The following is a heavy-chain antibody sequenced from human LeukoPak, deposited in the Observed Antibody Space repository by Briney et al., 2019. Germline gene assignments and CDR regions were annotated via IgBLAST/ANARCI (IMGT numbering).Heavy chain of an antibody. Sequence: SPSLSLTCAVSGYSMSSGYQWAWIRQSPGKGLVWICSIFHSGSAHYNPSLKSRVTISVETSNNQFSLKMYSVTAADTAVYYCARDPRWLTPDCTSTSCYENYFDPWGQGTLVTVSS. CDR2: IFHSGSA. D-gene: IGHD2-2*01. CDR3: ARDPRWLTPDCTSTSCYENYFDP. V-gene: IGHV4-38-2*02. J-gene: IGHJ5*02. CDR1: GYSMSSGYQ.